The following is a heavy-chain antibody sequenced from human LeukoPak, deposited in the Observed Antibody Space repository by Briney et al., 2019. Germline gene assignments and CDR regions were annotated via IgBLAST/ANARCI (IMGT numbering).Heavy chain of an antibody. CDR3: ARLGRRVGYNGSFDY. V-gene: IGHV4-34*01. CDR2: INHSGST. CDR1: GGSFSGYY. J-gene: IGHJ4*02. Sequence: SETLSLTCAVYGGSFSGYYWSWIRQPPGKGLAWIGEINHSGSTNYNPSLKSRVTISVDTSKNQFSLKLSSVTAADTAVYYCARLGRRVGYNGSFDYWGQGTLVTVSS. D-gene: IGHD5-12*01.